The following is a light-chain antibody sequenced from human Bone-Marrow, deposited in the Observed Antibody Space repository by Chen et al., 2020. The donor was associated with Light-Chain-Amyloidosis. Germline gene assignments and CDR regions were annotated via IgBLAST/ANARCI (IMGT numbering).Light chain of an antibody. CDR1: DLPTKY. V-gene: IGLV3-25*03. CDR3: QSADSSGTYEVI. CDR2: RDT. J-gene: IGLJ2*01. Sequence: SDELTQPPSESVSPGQTARITCSGDDLPTKYAYWYQQKPGQAPVLVIHRDTQRPSGISERFSGSSSGTTATLTISGVQAADEADYHCQSADSSGTYEVIFGGGTMLTFL.